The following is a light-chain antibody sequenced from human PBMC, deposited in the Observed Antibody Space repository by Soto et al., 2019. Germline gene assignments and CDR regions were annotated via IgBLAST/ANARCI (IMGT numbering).Light chain of an antibody. CDR2: DVT. J-gene: IGLJ1*01. Sequence: QSALTQPASVSGSPGPSITISCTGTSSDVDGFDYVSWYQQHPGKAPKLMIYDVTNRPSGVSYRFSGSKSGNTASLTISGLQAEDEADYYCYSYTSSSTYVFGTGNKVTVL. CDR3: YSYTSSSTYV. CDR1: SSDVDGFDY. V-gene: IGLV2-14*03.